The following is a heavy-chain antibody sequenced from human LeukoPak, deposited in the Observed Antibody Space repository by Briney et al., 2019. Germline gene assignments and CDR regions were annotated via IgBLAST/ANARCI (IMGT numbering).Heavy chain of an antibody. V-gene: IGHV7-4-1*02. CDR1: GYTFTSFA. CDR2: INTNTGNP. Sequence: ASVKVSCKASGYTFTSFAINWVRQAPGQGLEWMGWINTNTGNPTYAQGFTGRFVFSLDTSVTTAYLQISSLKAEDTAVYYCARDSSRGYSGYDLGYWGQGTLVTVSS. D-gene: IGHD5-12*01. CDR3: ARDSSRGYSGYDLGY. J-gene: IGHJ4*02.